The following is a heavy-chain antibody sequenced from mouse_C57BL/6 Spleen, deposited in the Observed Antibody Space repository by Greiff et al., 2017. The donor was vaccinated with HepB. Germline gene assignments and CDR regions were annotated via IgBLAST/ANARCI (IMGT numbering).Heavy chain of an antibody. CDR2: ISSGSSTI. D-gene: IGHD2-4*01. V-gene: IGHV5-17*01. J-gene: IGHJ1*03. CDR3: ATSDYDGYFDV. CDR1: GFTFSDYG. Sequence: EVQVVESGGGLVKPGGSLKLSCAASGFTFSDYGMPWVRQAPEKGLGWVASISSGSSTIYYAATGKGRFTISRDNAKTTLFLQMTSLRSEDTAMYYCATSDYDGYFDVWGTGTTVTVSS.